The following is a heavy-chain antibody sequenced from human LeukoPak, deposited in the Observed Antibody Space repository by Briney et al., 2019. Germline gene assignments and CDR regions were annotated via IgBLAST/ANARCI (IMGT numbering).Heavy chain of an antibody. J-gene: IGHJ5*02. Sequence: SGGSLRLSCVASGFTFSSYWMSWVRQVPGKGLEWVANIKQDGSEKYYVDSVKGRFTISRDNAKNSLYLQMNSLRAEDTAVYSCAPDCSSTSCYTRFDPWGQGTLVTVSP. CDR3: APDCSSTSCYTRFDP. CDR1: GFTFSSYW. CDR2: IKQDGSEK. D-gene: IGHD2-2*02. V-gene: IGHV3-7*01.